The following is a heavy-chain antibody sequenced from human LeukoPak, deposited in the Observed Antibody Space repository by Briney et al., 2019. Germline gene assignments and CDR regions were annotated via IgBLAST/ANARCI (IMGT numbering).Heavy chain of an antibody. V-gene: IGHV3-53*01. CDR1: GFTFSSYW. CDR2: FYSVGST. CDR3: ARGLDYGDYFDY. D-gene: IGHD4-17*01. J-gene: IGHJ4*02. Sequence: GGSLRLSCAASGFTFSSYWMHWVRQAPGKGLEWVSVFYSVGSTYYADSVKGRFTISRDNSKNTLYLQMNSLRAEDTAVYYCARGLDYGDYFDYWGQGTLVTVSS.